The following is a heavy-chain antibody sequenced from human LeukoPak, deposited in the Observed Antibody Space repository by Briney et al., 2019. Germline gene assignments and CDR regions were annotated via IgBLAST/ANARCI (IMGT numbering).Heavy chain of an antibody. CDR3: ARGPPDCSSTSCYAFDAFDT. D-gene: IGHD2-2*01. V-gene: IGHV4-30-4*07. Sequence: SETLSLTCAVSGGSISSGGYSWSWIRQPPGKGLEWIGYIYYSGSTYYNPSLKSRVTISVDTSKNQFSLKLSSVTAADTAVYYCARGPPDCSSTSCYAFDAFDTWGQGTMVTVSS. CDR2: IYYSGST. CDR1: GGSISSGGYS. J-gene: IGHJ3*02.